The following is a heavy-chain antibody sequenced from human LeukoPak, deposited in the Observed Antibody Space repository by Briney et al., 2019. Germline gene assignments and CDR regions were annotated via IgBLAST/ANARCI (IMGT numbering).Heavy chain of an antibody. CDR1: GFTFSSYD. V-gene: IGHV3-48*03. CDR2: ISSSGSTI. J-gene: IGHJ5*02. CDR3: ARGFWGSSYNWFDP. D-gene: IGHD5-18*01. Sequence: GGSLRLSCAASGFTFSSYDMNWVRQAPGKGLEWVSYISSSGSTIYYADSVKGRFAISRDNAKNSLYLQMNSLRAEDTAAYYCARGFWGSSYNWFDPWGQGTLVTVSS.